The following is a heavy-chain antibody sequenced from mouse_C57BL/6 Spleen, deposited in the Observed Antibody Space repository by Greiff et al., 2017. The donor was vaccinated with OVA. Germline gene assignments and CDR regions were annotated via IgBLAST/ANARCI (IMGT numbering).Heavy chain of an antibody. D-gene: IGHD1-1*01. J-gene: IGHJ2*01. CDR3: ARWVDYYGNFDD. Sequence: QVQLQQSGAELVKPGASVKISCKASGYAFSSYWMNWVKQRPGKGLEWIGQIYPGDGDTNYNEKFKGKATLTADKSSSTAYMQLSSLTSEDSAVYFCARWVDYYGNFDDWGQGTTLTVSS. CDR1: GYAFSSYW. CDR2: IYPGDGDT. V-gene: IGHV1-80*01.